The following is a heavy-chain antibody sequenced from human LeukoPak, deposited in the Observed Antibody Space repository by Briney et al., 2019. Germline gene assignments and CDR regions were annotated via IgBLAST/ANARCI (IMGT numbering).Heavy chain of an antibody. J-gene: IGHJ5*02. D-gene: IGHD4-11*01. CDR3: ARHNYYSNYGDWFDP. CDR2: IYYSGST. Sequence: SETLSLTCTVSGGSISSYYWSWIRQPPGKGLEWIGYIYYSGSTNYNPSLKSRVTISVDTSKNQFSLKLSSVTAADTAVYYCARHNYYSNYGDWFDPWGQGTLVTVSS. CDR1: GGSISSYY. V-gene: IGHV4-59*08.